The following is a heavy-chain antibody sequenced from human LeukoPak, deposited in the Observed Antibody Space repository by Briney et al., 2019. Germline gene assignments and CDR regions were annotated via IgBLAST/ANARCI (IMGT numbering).Heavy chain of an antibody. CDR2: VYTSGST. CDR3: ARAPGYCSTTSCEYYYYMDV. J-gene: IGHJ6*03. CDR1: GGSPSSYY. V-gene: IGHV4-4*07. Sequence: PETRSLTCLVPGGSPSSYYWSWIRQPAGKGLEWIGRVYTSGSTNYNPSLKSRVTMSIDTSKNQFSLEVSSVTAADTAVYYCARAPGYCSTTSCEYYYYMDVWGKGTTVTVSS. D-gene: IGHD2-2*01.